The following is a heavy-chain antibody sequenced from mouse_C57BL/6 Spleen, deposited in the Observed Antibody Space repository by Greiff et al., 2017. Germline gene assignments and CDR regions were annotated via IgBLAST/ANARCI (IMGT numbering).Heavy chain of an antibody. CDR2: ISGGGGNT. Sequence: EVKLVESGGGLVKPGGSLKLSCAASGFTFSSYTMSWVCQTPEKRLEWVATISGGGGNTYYPDSVKGRFTISRDNAKNTLYLQMSSLRSEDTALYYCARHYYGSSFDYWGQGTTLTVSS. J-gene: IGHJ2*01. CDR1: GFTFSSYT. D-gene: IGHD1-1*01. V-gene: IGHV5-9*01. CDR3: ARHYYGSSFDY.